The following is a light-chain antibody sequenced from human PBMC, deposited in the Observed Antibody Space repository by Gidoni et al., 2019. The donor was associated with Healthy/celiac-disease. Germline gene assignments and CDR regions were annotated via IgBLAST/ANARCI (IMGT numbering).Light chain of an antibody. V-gene: IGKV1-33*01. CDR3: QQHDNLSLT. Sequence: DIQRTKAPSSLSASVGGRVTNTCQESQAISNDLNWYQQKQGKAPKLLIYDASNLETGVPSRVIGSGSCTDFTFPIISLQPADIATYYCQQHDNLSLTFGQXTRLEIK. J-gene: IGKJ5*01. CDR2: DAS. CDR1: QAISND.